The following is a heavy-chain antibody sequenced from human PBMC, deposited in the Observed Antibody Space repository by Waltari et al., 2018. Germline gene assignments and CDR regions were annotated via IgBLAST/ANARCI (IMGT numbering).Heavy chain of an antibody. V-gene: IGHV1-3*01. Sequence: QVQLVQSGAEVKKPGASVKVSCKASGYTFPSYAMHWVRQAPGQRLEWMGWINAGNGNTKYSQKFQGRVTITRDTSASTAYMELSSLRSEDTAVYYCARVGDSSSRWFDPWGQGTLVTVSS. D-gene: IGHD6-6*01. J-gene: IGHJ5*02. CDR1: GYTFPSYA. CDR2: INAGNGNT. CDR3: ARVGDSSSRWFDP.